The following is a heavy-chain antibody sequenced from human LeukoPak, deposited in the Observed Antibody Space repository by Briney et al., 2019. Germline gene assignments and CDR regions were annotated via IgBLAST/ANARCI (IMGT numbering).Heavy chain of an antibody. CDR2: IASKTGGGAT. CDR1: GFIFNTFW. CDR3: TTGIRGD. V-gene: IGHV3-15*04. J-gene: IGHJ4*02. Sequence: GGSLRLSCAASGFIFNTFWMNWVRQAPGEGLDWVGRIASKTGGGATDYAAPVKGRFTISRDDSKNTLNLQMNSLKTEDTAVYYCTTGIRGDWGQGTLVTVSS. D-gene: IGHD3-10*01.